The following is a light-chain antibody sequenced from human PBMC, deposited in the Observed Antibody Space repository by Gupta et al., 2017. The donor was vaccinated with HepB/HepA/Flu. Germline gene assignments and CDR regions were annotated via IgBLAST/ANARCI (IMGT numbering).Light chain of an antibody. V-gene: IGLV2-18*02. CDR1: SSDVGSYNR. Sequence: QSALTQPPSVSGSPGQSVTISCTGTSSDVGSYNRVSWYQQPPGTAPKLMIYEVSNRPAGVPDRFSGSKSGNTASLTISGRQEEDEADYYCSSYTSSSTYVFGTGTKVTVL. J-gene: IGLJ1*01. CDR3: SSYTSSSTYV. CDR2: EVS.